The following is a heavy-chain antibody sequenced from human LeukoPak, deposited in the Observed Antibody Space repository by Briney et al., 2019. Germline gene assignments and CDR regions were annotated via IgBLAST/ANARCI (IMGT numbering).Heavy chain of an antibody. CDR3: TTRLAYDFWSGYYRLGTFDY. D-gene: IGHD3-3*01. Sequence: PGGSLRLSCAASGFTFSNAWMSWVRQAPGKGLEWVGRIKSKTDGGTTDYAAPVKGRFTISRDDSKNTLHLQMNSLKTEDTAVYYCTTRLAYDFWSGYYRLGTFDYWGQGTLVTVSS. CDR2: IKSKTDGGTT. J-gene: IGHJ4*02. CDR1: GFTFSNAW. V-gene: IGHV3-15*01.